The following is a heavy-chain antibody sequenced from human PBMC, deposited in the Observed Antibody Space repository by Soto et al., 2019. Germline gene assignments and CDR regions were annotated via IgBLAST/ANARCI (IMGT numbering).Heavy chain of an antibody. CDR3: ARTRSFTLGFYYDGMDV. Sequence: GESLKISCQGSGYSFASYWIGWVRQMPGKDLEWMGIIYPGDSDTRYSPSFQGQVTISADKSLGTAYLQWTSLKASDTALYYCARTRSFTLGFYYDGMDVWGQGTKVTVSS. CDR2: IYPGDSDT. CDR1: GYSFASYW. V-gene: IGHV5-51*01. J-gene: IGHJ6*02. D-gene: IGHD6-6*01.